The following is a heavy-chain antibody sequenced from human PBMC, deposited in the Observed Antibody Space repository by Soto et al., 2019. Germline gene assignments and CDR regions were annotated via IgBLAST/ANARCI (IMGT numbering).Heavy chain of an antibody. CDR3: ARARQRDTGRGLDV. J-gene: IGHJ6*02. D-gene: IGHD5-18*01. CDR2: ISYSGST. CDR1: GGSSNNYF. Sequence: SETLSRTCTISGGSSNNYFWNWIRQSPGKGLEWIGYISYSGSTSYNPSLQSRVTISSDTSKNQFSLELSSVTAADTAVYYCARARQRDTGRGLDVWGQGTTVTVSS. V-gene: IGHV4-59*01.